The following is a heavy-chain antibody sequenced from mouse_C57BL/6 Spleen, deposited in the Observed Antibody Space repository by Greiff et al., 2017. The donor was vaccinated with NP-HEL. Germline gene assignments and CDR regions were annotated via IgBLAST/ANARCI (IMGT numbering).Heavy chain of an antibody. Sequence: QVQLQQPGAELVKPGASVKLSCKASGYTFTSYWMHWVKQRPGQGLEWIGMIHPNSGSTNYNEKFKSKATLTVDKSSSTAYMQLSSLTAEDSAVYYCARRDGYYFDYWGQGTTLTVSS. CDR1: GYTFTSYW. CDR3: ARRDGYYFDY. J-gene: IGHJ2*01. CDR2: IHPNSGST. V-gene: IGHV1-64*01. D-gene: IGHD2-3*01.